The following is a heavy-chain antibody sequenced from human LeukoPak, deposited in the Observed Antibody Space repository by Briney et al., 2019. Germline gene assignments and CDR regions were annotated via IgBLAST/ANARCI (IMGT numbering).Heavy chain of an antibody. CDR1: GFSFSIYA. D-gene: IGHD2-21*02. CDR2: ISYDGGHT. J-gene: IGHJ4*02. V-gene: IGHV3-30*18. CDR3: AKVCWLAYCGGDVHY. Sequence: PGGPLRLSCAASGFSFSIYAMHWVRQTPGKGLQWVAIISYDGGHTYYADSVKGRFTISRDNSKNTLYLQMNSLRAEDTAVYYCAKVCWLAYCGGDVHYWGQGTLVTVSS.